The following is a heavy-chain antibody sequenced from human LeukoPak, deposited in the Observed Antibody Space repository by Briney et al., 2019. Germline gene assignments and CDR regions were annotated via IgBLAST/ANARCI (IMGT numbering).Heavy chain of an antibody. CDR3: ARAPGAFDI. Sequence: PSQTLSLTCTVSGDSITSGSYYRAWIRQHPGKGLEWIGYIYYTGGTHYNPSLKSRLTISVDTFENHFSLKLSSVTAADTAIYFCARAPGAFDIWGQGTMVTVSS. CDR1: GDSITSGSYY. V-gene: IGHV4-31*03. CDR2: IYYTGGT. J-gene: IGHJ3*02.